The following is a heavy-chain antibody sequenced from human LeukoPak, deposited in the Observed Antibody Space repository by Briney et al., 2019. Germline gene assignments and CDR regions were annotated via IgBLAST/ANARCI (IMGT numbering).Heavy chain of an antibody. V-gene: IGHV3-74*01. CDR3: ASGSGSYFPGY. D-gene: IGHD3-10*01. CDR1: GFTFSRNW. CDR2: INIDGSST. J-gene: IGHJ4*02. Sequence: GGSLRLSCAASGFTFSRNWMYWVRQAPGKGLVWVSRINIDGSSTSYADSVKGRFTISRGNAKNTLYLQMNSLRAEDTAVYYCASGSGSYFPGYWGQGTLVTVSS.